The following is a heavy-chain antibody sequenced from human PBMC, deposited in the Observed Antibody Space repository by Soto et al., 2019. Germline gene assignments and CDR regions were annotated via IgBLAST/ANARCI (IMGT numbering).Heavy chain of an antibody. D-gene: IGHD3-3*01. CDR2: IIPIFGTA. CDR3: ARAYDFWSGYQYYYYYYGMDV. CDR1: GGTFSSYA. J-gene: IGHJ6*02. V-gene: IGHV1-69*01. Sequence: QVQLVQSGAEVKKPGSSVKVSCTASGGTFSSYAISWVRQAPGQGLEWMGGIIPIFGTANYAQKFQGRVTITADESTSTAYMELSSLRSEDTAVYYCARAYDFWSGYQYYYYYYGMDVWGQGTTVTVSS.